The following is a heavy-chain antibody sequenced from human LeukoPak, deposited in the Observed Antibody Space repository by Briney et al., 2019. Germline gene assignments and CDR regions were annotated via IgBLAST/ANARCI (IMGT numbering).Heavy chain of an antibody. CDR1: GFTFSSYA. D-gene: IGHD4-11*01. CDR3: AKDLRMTTVTYFDY. CDR2: ISGSGGST. V-gene: IGHV3-23*01. Sequence: GGSLRLSCVASGFTFSSYAMSWVRQAPGKGLEWVSGISGSGGSTYYTDSVKGRFTIARDNSKNTLYLQMNSLRAEDTAVYYCAKDLRMTTVTYFDYWGQGTLVTVSS. J-gene: IGHJ4*02.